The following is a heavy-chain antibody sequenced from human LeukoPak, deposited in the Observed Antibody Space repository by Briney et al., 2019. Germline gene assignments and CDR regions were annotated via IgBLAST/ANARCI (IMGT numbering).Heavy chain of an antibody. V-gene: IGHV3-23*01. CDR2: ISVGAEYI. D-gene: IGHD2-15*01. CDR1: GFTFSTYV. Sequence: GSLRLSCAASGFTFSTYVMNWFRQAPGKGLEWVSTISVGAEYIFYADSVKGRFTISRDDSNNALYLQMHSLRAEDTALYYCASGPPSLKYFEYWGQGTLVTVSS. J-gene: IGHJ4*02. CDR3: ASGPPSLKYFEY.